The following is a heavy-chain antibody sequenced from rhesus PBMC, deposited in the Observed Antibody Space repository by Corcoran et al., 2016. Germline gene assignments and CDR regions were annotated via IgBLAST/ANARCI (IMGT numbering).Heavy chain of an antibody. CDR2: VDPEDGEA. J-gene: IGHJ6*01. CDR1: GYTFTDYY. CDR3: ATGSWNNLLNY. V-gene: IGHV1-111*02. D-gene: IGHD1-20*01. Sequence: EVQLVQSGAEVKKPGASVKISCKASGYTFTDYYLHWVRQAPGKGLEWMGRVDPEDGEAIHAQKFQARVTITADTSTDTAYMELSSLRSEDTAVYYCATGSWNNLLNYWGQGVVVTVSS.